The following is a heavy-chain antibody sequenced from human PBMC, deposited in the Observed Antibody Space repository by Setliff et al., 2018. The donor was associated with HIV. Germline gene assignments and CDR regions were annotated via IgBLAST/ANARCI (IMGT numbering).Heavy chain of an antibody. J-gene: IGHJ6*02. D-gene: IGHD3-10*01. Sequence: GGSLRLSCAASGFTFDDYSMHWVRQAPGKGLEWVSLISADGSTTFYADSLKGRFTVSRDNSKDSLYLQMNSLRVEDTAVYYCARDYLYYNMYNGSPVYGMDVWGQGTTVTVSS. CDR1: GFTFDDYS. V-gene: IGHV3-43*01. CDR3: ARDYLYYNMYNGSPVYGMDV. CDR2: ISADGSTT.